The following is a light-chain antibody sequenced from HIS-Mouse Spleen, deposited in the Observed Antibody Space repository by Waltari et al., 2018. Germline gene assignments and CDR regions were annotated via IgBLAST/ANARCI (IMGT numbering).Light chain of an antibody. V-gene: IGLV1-40*01. J-gene: IGLJ2*01. CDR3: QSYDSSLSGHVV. Sequence: QSVLTQPPSVSGAPGQRVTISCTGSSSNIGAGYDVHWYQQLPGTAPKLLIYVNGNRPSGVPDRFSGSKSGTSASLAITGLQAEDEADYYCQSYDSSLSGHVVFGGGTKLTVL. CDR2: VNG. CDR1: SSNIGAGYD.